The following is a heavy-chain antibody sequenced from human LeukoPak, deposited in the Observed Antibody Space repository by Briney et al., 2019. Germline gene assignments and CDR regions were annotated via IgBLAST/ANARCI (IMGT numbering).Heavy chain of an antibody. J-gene: IGHJ4*02. Sequence: KPSETLSLTCAVYGGSFSGYYWSWIRQPPGKGLEWIGEINHSGSTNYKPSLKSRVTISVDTSKNQFSLKLSSMTAADTAVYYCARGPSEQQLGWGIDYWGQGTLVTVSS. CDR2: INHSGST. CDR3: ARGPSEQQLGWGIDY. CDR1: GGSFSGYY. D-gene: IGHD6-13*01. V-gene: IGHV4-34*01.